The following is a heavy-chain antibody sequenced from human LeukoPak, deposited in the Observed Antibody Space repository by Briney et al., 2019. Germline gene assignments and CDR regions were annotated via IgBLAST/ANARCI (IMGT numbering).Heavy chain of an antibody. CDR3: ATSSGWYKYFDY. J-gene: IGHJ4*02. CDR2: IYNAVT. CDR1: GFAVSNNY. D-gene: IGHD6-19*01. Sequence: GGSLRLSCTASGFAVSNNYMSWVRQAPGKGLEWVSLIYNAVTYADSVKGRFTISRDDSKNTLNLQMNSLRADDTAVYYCATSSGWYKYFDYWGQGTLVTVSS. V-gene: IGHV3-53*01.